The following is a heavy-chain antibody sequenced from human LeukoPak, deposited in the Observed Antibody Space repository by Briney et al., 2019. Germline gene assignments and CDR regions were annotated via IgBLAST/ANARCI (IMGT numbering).Heavy chain of an antibody. CDR2: ITASGGST. CDR3: ARDYPTSGIVTIFDC. J-gene: IGHJ4*02. Sequence: PGGSLRLSCASSGFTFNNYAMTWVRQAPGKGLEWVSSITASGGSTYCADSVKGRFTISRDNSKNTLYLQMSSLRAEDTAVYHCARDYPTSGIVTIFDCWGQGTLVTVSS. D-gene: IGHD1-1*01. CDR1: GFTFNNYA. V-gene: IGHV3-23*01.